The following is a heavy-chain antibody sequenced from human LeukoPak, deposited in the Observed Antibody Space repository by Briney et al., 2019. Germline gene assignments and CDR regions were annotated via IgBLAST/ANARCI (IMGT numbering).Heavy chain of an antibody. V-gene: IGHV3-23*01. CDR2: ISGSGGST. CDR1: GFTFSSCA. D-gene: IGHD6-13*01. CDR3: AREAGITAAGRRGYFDS. Sequence: GGSLRLSCAASGFTFSSCAMSWVRQAPGKGLEWVSAISGSGGSTYYADSVKGRFTISRDKSKNTLYLQMNSLRAEDTAIYYCAREAGITAAGRRGYFDSWGPGTLVTVSS. J-gene: IGHJ4*02.